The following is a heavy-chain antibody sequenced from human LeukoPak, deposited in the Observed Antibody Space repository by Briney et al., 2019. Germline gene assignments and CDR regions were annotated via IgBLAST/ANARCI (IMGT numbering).Heavy chain of an antibody. CDR3: ARGPRLGGIAAAGAFDY. J-gene: IGHJ4*02. CDR1: GFSFSDYN. CDR2: INHSGSS. D-gene: IGHD6-13*01. Sequence: GSLRLSCAASGFSFSDYNMHWVRQPPGKGLEWIGEINHSGSSNYNPSLKSRVTISVDTSKNQFSLKLSSVTAADTAVYYCARGPRLGGIAAAGAFDYWGQGTLVTVSS. V-gene: IGHV4-34*01.